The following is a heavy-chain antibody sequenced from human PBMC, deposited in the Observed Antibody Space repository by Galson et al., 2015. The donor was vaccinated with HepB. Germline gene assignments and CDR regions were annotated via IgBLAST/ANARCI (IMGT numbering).Heavy chain of an antibody. CDR1: GGSISSGGYY. CDR3: ARDPGVKPLDY. Sequence: ETLSLTCTVSGGSISSGGYYWSWIRQPPGKGLEWIGYIYYSGSTNYNPSLKSRVTISVDTSKNQFSLKLSSVTAADTAVYYCARDPGVKPLDYWGQGTLVTVSS. CDR2: IYYSGST. V-gene: IGHV4-61*08. D-gene: IGHD3-10*01. J-gene: IGHJ4*02.